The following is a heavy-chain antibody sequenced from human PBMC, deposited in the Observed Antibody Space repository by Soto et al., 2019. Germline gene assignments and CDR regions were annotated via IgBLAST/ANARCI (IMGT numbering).Heavy chain of an antibody. CDR3: SRDVVVGAKALNY. V-gene: IGHV3-7*01. J-gene: IGHJ4*02. CDR1: GFTFSNYW. Sequence: GGSLRLSCAASGFTFSNYWMTWVRQAPGKGLEWVANIKEDGSEKHYVDSVEGRFTISRDNAKNSLYLQMNSLRVEDTAVYFCSRDVVVGAKALNYWGQGALVTVSS. D-gene: IGHD2-15*01. CDR2: IKEDGSEK.